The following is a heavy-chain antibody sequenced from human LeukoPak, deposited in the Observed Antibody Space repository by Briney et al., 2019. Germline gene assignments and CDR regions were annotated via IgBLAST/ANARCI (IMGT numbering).Heavy chain of an antibody. CDR1: GFTFSGYW. CDR3: ARVMDDSSGWIGDYYYMDV. D-gene: IGHD6-19*01. J-gene: IGHJ6*03. V-gene: IGHV3-7*01. Sequence: PGGSLRLSCAAPGFTFSGYWMTWVRQAPGKGLEWVANIKQDGSEKYYVDSVKGRFTISRDNAKNSLYLQMNSLRAEDTAVYYCARVMDDSSGWIGDYYYMDVWGKGTTVTVSS. CDR2: IKQDGSEK.